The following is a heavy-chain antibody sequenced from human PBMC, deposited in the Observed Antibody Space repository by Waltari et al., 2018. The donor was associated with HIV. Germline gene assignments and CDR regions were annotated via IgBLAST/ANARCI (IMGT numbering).Heavy chain of an antibody. D-gene: IGHD6-13*01. Sequence: EVQLVESGGGLVQPGGSLRLSCAASGFTFSSYWMSWVRQAPGKGLECVANIKQDGSEIYYVDSVKCRFTISRDNAKNSLYLQMNSLRAEDTAVYFCARRGGRSSPLGYWGQGTLVTVSS. CDR3: ARRGGRSSPLGY. CDR1: GFTFSSYW. V-gene: IGHV3-7*01. J-gene: IGHJ4*02. CDR2: IKQDGSEI.